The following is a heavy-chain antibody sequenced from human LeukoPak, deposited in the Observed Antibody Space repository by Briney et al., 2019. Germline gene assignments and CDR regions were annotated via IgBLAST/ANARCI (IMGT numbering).Heavy chain of an antibody. V-gene: IGHV4-59*11. CDR2: IYYSGST. Sequence: SETLSLTCTVSGGSISSHYWSWIRQPPGKGLEWIGYIYYSGSTNYNPSLKSRVTMSVDTCKNQFSLKLSSVTAADTAVYYCARVQFTSLVDYWGQGTLVTVSS. D-gene: IGHD5-24*01. CDR3: ARVQFTSLVDY. CDR1: GGSISSHY. J-gene: IGHJ4*02.